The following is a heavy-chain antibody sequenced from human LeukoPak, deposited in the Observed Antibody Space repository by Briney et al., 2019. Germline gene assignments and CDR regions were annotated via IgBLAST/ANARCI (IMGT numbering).Heavy chain of an antibody. CDR1: GGSFSGYY. CDR3: ARVRKLNYYDSSGSYYFDY. V-gene: IGHV4-34*01. D-gene: IGHD3-22*01. CDR2: INHSGST. J-gene: IGHJ4*02. Sequence: SETLSLTCAVYGGSFSGYYWSWIRQPPGKGLEWIGEINHSGSTNYNPSLKSRVTISVDTSKNQFSLKLSSVTAADTAVYYCARVRKLNYYDSSGSYYFDYWGQGTLATVSS.